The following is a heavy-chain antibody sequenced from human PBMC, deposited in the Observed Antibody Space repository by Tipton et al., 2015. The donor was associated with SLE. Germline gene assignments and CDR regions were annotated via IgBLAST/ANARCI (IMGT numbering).Heavy chain of an antibody. CDR2: ISSDGSHK. J-gene: IGHJ1*01. CDR3: ARTADCSSTTCYTGGGYFQH. V-gene: IGHV3-30*04. CDR1: GFTFSTYA. Sequence: SLRLSCAASGFTFSTYAMHWVRQAPGKGLEWVAVISSDGSHKYYAGSVKGRFTISRDNSKNTLYLQMNSLRTEDTAVYFCARTADCSSTTCYTGGGYFQHWGQGTLVTVSS. D-gene: IGHD2-2*02.